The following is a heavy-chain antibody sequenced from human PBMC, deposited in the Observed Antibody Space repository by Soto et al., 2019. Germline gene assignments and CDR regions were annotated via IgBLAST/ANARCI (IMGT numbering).Heavy chain of an antibody. CDR3: ARDFKSVLGGGGDY. V-gene: IGHV1-69*08. CDR2: IIPILGIA. J-gene: IGHJ4*02. CDR1: GGTFSSYT. D-gene: IGHD3-16*01. Sequence: QVQLVQSGAEVKKPGSSVKVSCKASGGTFSSYTISWVRQAPGQGLEWMGRIIPILGIANYAQKFQGRVTITADKSTSTAYMELSSLRSEDTAVYCCARDFKSVLGGGGDYWGQGTLLTVSS.